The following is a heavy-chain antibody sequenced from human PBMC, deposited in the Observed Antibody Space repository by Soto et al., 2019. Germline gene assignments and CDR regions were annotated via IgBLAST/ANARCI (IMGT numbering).Heavy chain of an antibody. CDR3: AKSFSSNWYDYFDY. D-gene: IGHD6-13*01. V-gene: IGHV3-23*01. J-gene: IGHJ4*02. Sequence: PGGSLRLSCAASGITFIADAMSWVRQAPGKGLEWVSAISGSGATTYYADSVKGRFTISRDKSKNTLYLQMNSLRAEDTALYYCAKSFSSNWYDYFDYWGQGSLVTVPS. CDR2: ISGSGATT. CDR1: GITFIADA.